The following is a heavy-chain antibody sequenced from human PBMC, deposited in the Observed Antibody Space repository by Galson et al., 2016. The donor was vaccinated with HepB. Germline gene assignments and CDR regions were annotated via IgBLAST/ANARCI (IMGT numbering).Heavy chain of an antibody. CDR2: VIPIYDIV. D-gene: IGHD2-15*01. V-gene: IGHV1-69*13. CDR1: GLTFRSYI. CDR3: ATKPRYCSGENCYYYGMDV. J-gene: IGHJ6*02. Sequence: SVKVSCKASGLTFRSYIITWVRQAPGQGLEWMGGVIPIYDIVKSAQGSQGRLTITADAFTSTAYMELSNMRPEDTAVYYCATKPRYCSGENCYYYGMDVWGQGTTVTV.